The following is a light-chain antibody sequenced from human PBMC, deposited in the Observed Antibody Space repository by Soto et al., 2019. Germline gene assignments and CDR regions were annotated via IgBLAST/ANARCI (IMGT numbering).Light chain of an antibody. CDR1: SSDVGNYNF. Sequence: QSALTQPASVSGSPGQSIAISCTGTSSDVGNYNFVSWYQQHPGKAPKLMIYDVSNRPSGISNSFSGSKSGNTASLTISGLQAEDEADYYCCSYTTSSTYVFGTGTKLTVL. J-gene: IGLJ1*01. CDR3: CSYTTSSTYV. CDR2: DVS. V-gene: IGLV2-14*03.